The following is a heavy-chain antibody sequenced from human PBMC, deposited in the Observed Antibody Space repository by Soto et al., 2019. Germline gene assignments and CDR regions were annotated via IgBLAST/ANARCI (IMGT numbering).Heavy chain of an antibody. D-gene: IGHD3-3*01. CDR1: GGSISSSSYY. J-gene: IGHJ4*02. CDR2: IYYSGST. CDR3: ARHRYYDFWSGYSFDFDY. V-gene: IGHV4-39*01. Sequence: SETLSLTCTVSGGSISSSSYYWGWIRQPPGKGLEWIGSIYYSGSTYYNPSLKSRVTISVDTSKNQFSLKLSSVTAADTAVYYCARHRYYDFWSGYSFDFDYWGQGTLVTVSS.